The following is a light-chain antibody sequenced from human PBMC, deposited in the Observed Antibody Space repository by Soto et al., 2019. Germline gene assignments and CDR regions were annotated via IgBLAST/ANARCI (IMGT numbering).Light chain of an antibody. CDR3: SSFTTTYFYV. CDR1: SGDIGSYNR. CDR2: GVY. J-gene: IGLJ1*01. Sequence: QSALTQPASVSGSPGQSITISCTGTSGDIGSYNRVSWYQQHPGKAPKLIIYGVYHRPSGVSTRFSASKSAYTASLTISGLQAEDEADYYCSSFTTTYFYVFGPGTKVTVL. V-gene: IGLV2-14*01.